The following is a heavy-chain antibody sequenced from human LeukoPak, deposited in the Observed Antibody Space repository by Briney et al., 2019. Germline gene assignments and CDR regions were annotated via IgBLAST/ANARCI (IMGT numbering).Heavy chain of an antibody. CDR3: ASSATRGYYYDSSGYYNY. V-gene: IGHV1-46*01. CDR2: INPSGGST. J-gene: IGHJ4*02. D-gene: IGHD3-22*01. CDR1: GYTFSSYY. Sequence: ASVKVSCTASGYTFSSYYMHWVRQAPGQGLEWMGIINPSGGSTSYAQKYQGRVTMTRDTSTSTVYMELSSLRSEVTAVYYCASSATRGYYYDSSGYYNYWGQGTLVTVSS.